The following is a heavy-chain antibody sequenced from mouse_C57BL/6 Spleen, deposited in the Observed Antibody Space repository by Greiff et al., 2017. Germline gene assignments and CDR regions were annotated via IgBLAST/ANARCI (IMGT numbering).Heavy chain of an antibody. CDR2: ISSGGSYT. V-gene: IGHV5-6*01. CDR3: ARHLLAC. CDR1: GFTFSSYG. J-gene: IGHJ3*01. D-gene: IGHD2-1*01. Sequence: EVQVVESGGDLVKPGGSLKLSCAASGFTFSSYGMSWVRQTPDKRLEWVATISSGGSYTYYPDSVKGRFTISRDNAKNTLYLQMSSLKSEDTAMYYCARHLLACWGQGALVTVSA.